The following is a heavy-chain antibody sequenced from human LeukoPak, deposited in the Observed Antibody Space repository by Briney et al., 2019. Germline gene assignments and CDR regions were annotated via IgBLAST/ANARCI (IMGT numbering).Heavy chain of an antibody. CDR2: ISYDGSNK. D-gene: IGHD3-16*02. Sequence: GRSLRLSCAASGFTFSSYAMHWVRQAPGKGLEWVAVISYDGSNKYYADPVKGRFTISRDNSKNTLYLQMNSLRAEDTAVYYCARGLGELSLVRYFQHWGQGTLVTVSS. V-gene: IGHV3-30*04. CDR3: ARGLGELSLVRYFQH. CDR1: GFTFSSYA. J-gene: IGHJ1*01.